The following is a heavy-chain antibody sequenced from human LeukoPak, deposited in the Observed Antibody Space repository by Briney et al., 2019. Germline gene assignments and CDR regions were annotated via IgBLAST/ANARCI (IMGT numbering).Heavy chain of an antibody. CDR2: INHSGST. D-gene: IGHD2-8*01. J-gene: IGHJ1*01. V-gene: IGHV4-34*01. Sequence: RTSETLSLTCAVYGGSFSGYYWSWIRQPPGKGLEWIGEINHSGSTNYNPSLKSRVTISVDTSKNQFSLKLSSVTAADTAVYYCASLPNTYCTTGVCYSVYFQHWGQGTLVTVSS. CDR3: ASLPNTYCTTGVCYSVYFQH. CDR1: GGSFSGYY.